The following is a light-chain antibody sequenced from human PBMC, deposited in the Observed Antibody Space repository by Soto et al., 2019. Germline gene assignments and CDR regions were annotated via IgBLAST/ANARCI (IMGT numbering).Light chain of an antibody. CDR2: GTS. Sequence: EIGLTKSPGTLSLSPGERVTLSCRASQNLGTLYLAWYQQTPGHAPRLLIYGTSTRATGIPDRFSGSGSGTDFTLTISILESEDFAVYYWQQYGSSPRTFGQGTKVDIK. V-gene: IGKV3-20*01. CDR1: QNLGTLY. J-gene: IGKJ1*01. CDR3: QQYGSSPRT.